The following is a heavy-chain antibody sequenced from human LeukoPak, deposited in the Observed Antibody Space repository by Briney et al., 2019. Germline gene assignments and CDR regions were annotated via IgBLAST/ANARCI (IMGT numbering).Heavy chain of an antibody. J-gene: IGHJ3*02. CDR3: ARGGITFGGVIPLGAFDI. V-gene: IGHV1-69*13. CDR2: IIPIFGTA. Sequence: SVKVSCKASGYTFTSYGISWVRQAPGQGLEWMGGIIPIFGTANYAQKFQGRVTITADESTSTAYMELSSLRSEDTAVYYCARGGITFGGVIPLGAFDIWGQGTMVTVSS. D-gene: IGHD3-16*02. CDR1: GYTFTSYG.